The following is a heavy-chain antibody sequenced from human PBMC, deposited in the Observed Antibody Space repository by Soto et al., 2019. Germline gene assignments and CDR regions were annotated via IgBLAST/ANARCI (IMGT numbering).Heavy chain of an antibody. D-gene: IGHD2-8*01. Sequence: SETLSLTCSVAGGLLNSSPHYWGWVRQSPGKGLEWIGNVYYRGSAYYNPSLESRVTISLDTSTNQFSLQLTSVIAADTALYFCAATWVGSGQVHTNGYFYLDSWGPGMLVTVS. CDR2: VYYRGSA. V-gene: IGHV4-39*01. CDR1: GGLLNSSPHY. J-gene: IGHJ4*02. CDR3: AATWVGSGQVHTNGYFYLDS.